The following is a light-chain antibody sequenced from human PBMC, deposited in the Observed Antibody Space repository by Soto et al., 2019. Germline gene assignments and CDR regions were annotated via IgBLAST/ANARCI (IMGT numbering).Light chain of an antibody. CDR1: QSVSNNY. V-gene: IGKV3-20*01. Sequence: EIVLTQSPGTLSLSPGERATLSCRASQSVSNNYLAWYQQKPGQAPRLIYDASGRATGIPDRFSGSGSGTDFTLAISRLEPEDFAVYYCHQYGNSPRTFRQGTKVDIX. CDR3: HQYGNSPRT. J-gene: IGKJ1*01. CDR2: DAS.